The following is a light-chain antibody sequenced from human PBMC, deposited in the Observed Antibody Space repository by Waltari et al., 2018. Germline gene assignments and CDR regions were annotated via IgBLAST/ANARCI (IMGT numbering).Light chain of an antibody. CDR3: QQRSNWPLT. J-gene: IGKJ4*01. V-gene: IGKV3-11*01. CDR2: DAS. CDR1: QSVSSY. Sequence: ELVLTQSPATLSLSPGERATLSCRASQSVSSYLAWYQQKPGQSPRLLIYDASNRDTGIPARLSGSGYGTEFTLTISSLEPEDFAVYYCQQRSNWPLTFGGGTKVEIK.